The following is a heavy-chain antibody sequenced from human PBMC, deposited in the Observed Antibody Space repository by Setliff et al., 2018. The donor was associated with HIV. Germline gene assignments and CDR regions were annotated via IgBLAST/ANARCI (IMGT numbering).Heavy chain of an antibody. CDR2: IYYSGST. V-gene: IGHV4-59*11. J-gene: IGHJ5*02. Sequence: SETLSLTCTVSGGSISSHYWSWIRQPPGKGLEWIGSIYYSGSTNYNPSLKSRVTISVDTSKNQFSLKLSSVTAADTAVYYCARDGKGSWYRNWFDPWGQGTLVTVSS. CDR3: ARDGKGSWYRNWFDP. CDR1: GGSISSHY. D-gene: IGHD6-13*01.